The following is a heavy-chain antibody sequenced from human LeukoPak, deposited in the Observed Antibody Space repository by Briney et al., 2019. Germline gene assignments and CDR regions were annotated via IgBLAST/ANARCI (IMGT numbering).Heavy chain of an antibody. V-gene: IGHV4-59*01. Sequence: KSSETLSLTCTVSGGSISSYYWSWIRQPPGKGLEWIGYIYYSGSTNYNPSLKSRVTISVDTSKNQFSLKLSSVTAADTAVYYCARDHGRGNWNPYYFDYWGQGTLVTVSS. D-gene: IGHD1-1*01. J-gene: IGHJ4*02. CDR1: GGSISSYY. CDR2: IYYSGST. CDR3: ARDHGRGNWNPYYFDY.